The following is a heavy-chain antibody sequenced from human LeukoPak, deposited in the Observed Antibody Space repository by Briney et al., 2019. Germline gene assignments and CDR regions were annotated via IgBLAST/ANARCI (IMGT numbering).Heavy chain of an antibody. Sequence: GGSLRLSCAASGFTFDDYAMHWVRQAPGKGLEWVSGISWNSGSIGYADSVKGRFTISRDNAKNSLYLQMNSLRAEDTAVYYCARIYLKSASASWGQGTLVTVSS. D-gene: IGHD2/OR15-2a*01. CDR3: ARIYLKSASAS. J-gene: IGHJ5*02. V-gene: IGHV3-9*01. CDR1: GFTFDDYA. CDR2: ISWNSGSI.